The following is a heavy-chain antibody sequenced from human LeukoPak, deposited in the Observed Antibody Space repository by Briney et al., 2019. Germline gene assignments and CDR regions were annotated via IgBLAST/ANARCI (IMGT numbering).Heavy chain of an antibody. J-gene: IGHJ4*02. V-gene: IGHV3-23*01. CDR3: AKGYYDYVWGSYIY. CDR1: GFTVSSNY. D-gene: IGHD3-16*01. CDR2: ISGSGGST. Sequence: GGSLRLSCAASGFTVSSNYMSWVRQAPGKGLEWVSAISGSGGSTYYADSVKGRFTISRDNSKNTLYLQMNSLRAEDTAVYYCAKGYYDYVWGSYIYWGQGTLVTVSS.